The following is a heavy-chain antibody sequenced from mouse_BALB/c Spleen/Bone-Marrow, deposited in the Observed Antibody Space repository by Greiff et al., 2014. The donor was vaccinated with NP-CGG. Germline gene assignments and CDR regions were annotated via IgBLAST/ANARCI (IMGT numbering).Heavy chain of an antibody. V-gene: IGHV14-3*02. J-gene: IGHJ3*01. CDR3: ARGDYYGGSFFAY. D-gene: IGHD1-1*01. Sequence: VQLQQSGADLVKPGASVKLSCTASGFNIKDTYMHWVKQRPEQGLEWIGRIDPANGNTKYDPKFQGKATTTADTSSNTAYLQLSSLTSEDTAVYYCARGDYYGGSFFAYWGQGTLVTVSA. CDR1: GFNIKDTY. CDR2: IDPANGNT.